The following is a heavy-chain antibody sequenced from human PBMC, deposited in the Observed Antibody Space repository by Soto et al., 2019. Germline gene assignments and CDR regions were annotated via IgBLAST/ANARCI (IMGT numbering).Heavy chain of an antibody. CDR3: AKGTGDDHFDY. Sequence: GGSLRLSCAASGFTFDDYTMHWVRQAPGKGLEWVSLISWDGGSTYYADSVKGRFTISRDNSKNSLNLQMNSLRTEDTALYYCAKGTGDDHFDYWGQGTLVTVSS. CDR2: ISWDGGST. V-gene: IGHV3-43*01. J-gene: IGHJ4*02. CDR1: GFTFDDYT. D-gene: IGHD7-27*01.